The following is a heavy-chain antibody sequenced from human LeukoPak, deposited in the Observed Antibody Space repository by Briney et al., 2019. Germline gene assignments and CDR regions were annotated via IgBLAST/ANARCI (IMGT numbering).Heavy chain of an antibody. J-gene: IGHJ5*02. V-gene: IGHV4-34*01. CDR1: GESFSGYY. CDR3: ARGIPVSYQGGFEP. D-gene: IGHD2-2*01. CDR2: INHGGGP. Sequence: RASETLSLTCAVYGESFSGYYWSWIRQPPGKGLEWIREINHGGGPRYKSSLKSRVTISVDTSKNQFSLKLTSVTAADTAVYYCARGIPVSYQGGFEPWGQGTLVIVSS.